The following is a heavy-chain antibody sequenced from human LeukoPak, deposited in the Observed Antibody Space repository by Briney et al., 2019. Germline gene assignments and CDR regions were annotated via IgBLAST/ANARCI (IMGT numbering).Heavy chain of an antibody. J-gene: IGHJ4*02. V-gene: IGHV4-30-4*01. Sequence: SETLSLTCTVSGGSLSRGDYYWGWVRQPPGRGVEWVGYIYYSGSTYYNPSLKRRVTISVDTSKNQFSLKLSSVTAADTAVYYCARAYGSGSYSGFFDYWGQGTLVTVSS. CDR1: GGSLSRGDYY. D-gene: IGHD3-10*01. CDR2: IYYSGST. CDR3: ARAYGSGSYSGFFDY.